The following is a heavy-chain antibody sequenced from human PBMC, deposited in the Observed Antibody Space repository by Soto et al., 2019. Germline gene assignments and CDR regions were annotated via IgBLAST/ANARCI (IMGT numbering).Heavy chain of an antibody. CDR2: ISIGSGSI. V-gene: IGHV3-48*02. Sequence: VHLVESGGGLVQPGGSLRVSCAASGFTFSKYAMNWVRQAPGKGLEWVSYISIGSGSIFYADSVKGRFTISRDDAKNSLYLQMNTLRDEDTAVYYCVRDDRWAFDFWGQGTMVTVSS. D-gene: IGHD3-22*01. J-gene: IGHJ3*01. CDR3: VRDDRWAFDF. CDR1: GFTFSKYA.